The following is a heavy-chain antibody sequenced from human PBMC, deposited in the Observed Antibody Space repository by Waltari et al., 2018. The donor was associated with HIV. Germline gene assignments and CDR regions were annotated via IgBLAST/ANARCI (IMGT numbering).Heavy chain of an antibody. D-gene: IGHD3-10*01. J-gene: IGHJ4*02. Sequence: EVQLVQSGGGLIKPGGSLRLSCAPSGLSVSSYWMHWVGQTPGKGLVWVSRINIEGSRVDYADSVRGRFTISRDSAKNTLSLQMNSLTEEDTAVYYCSRDTFGEYDYWGQGTLVTVSS. CDR1: GLSVSSYW. CDR2: INIEGSRV. CDR3: SRDTFGEYDY. V-gene: IGHV3-74*01.